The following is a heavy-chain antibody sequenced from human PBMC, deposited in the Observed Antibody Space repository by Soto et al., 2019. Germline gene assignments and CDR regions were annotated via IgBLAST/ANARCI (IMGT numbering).Heavy chain of an antibody. J-gene: IGHJ4*02. Sequence: ASVRVSCRASGYTFTGYYMHWVRQAPGQGLEWMGWINPNSGGTNYAQKFQGWVTMTRDTSISTAYMELSRLRSDDTAVYYCARAGAYGSGSYYNEGFVDCWGQGTLVTVSS. CDR1: GYTFTGYY. CDR2: INPNSGGT. D-gene: IGHD3-10*01. V-gene: IGHV1-2*04. CDR3: ARAGAYGSGSYYNEGFVDC.